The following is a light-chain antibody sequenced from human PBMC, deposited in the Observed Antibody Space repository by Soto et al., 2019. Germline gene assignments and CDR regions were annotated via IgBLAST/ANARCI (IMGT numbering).Light chain of an antibody. CDR1: QSVSSN. V-gene: IGKV3-15*01. CDR3: QQCSWHPFTVT. Sequence: EIVMTQSPATLSVSPGERATLSCRASQSVSSNLAWYQQKPGQAPRLLIYDASTRATGIPARFSVSGSGTEYTLTISSLQSEDSAVYYCQQCSWHPFTVTFGGGTKVEIK. J-gene: IGKJ4*01. CDR2: DAS.